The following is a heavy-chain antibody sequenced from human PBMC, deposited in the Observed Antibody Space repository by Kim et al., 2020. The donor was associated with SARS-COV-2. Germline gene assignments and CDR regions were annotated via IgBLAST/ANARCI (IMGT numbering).Heavy chain of an antibody. CDR1: GFTFSSYG. CDR3: AKDRMVRGVIVDYFDY. Sequence: GGSLRLSCAASGFTFSSYGMHWVRQAPGKGLEWVALISYDGGNKYYADSVKGRFTISRDNSKNTLYLQMNSLRAEDTAVYYCAKDRMVRGVIVDYFDYWGRGPLLPVPA. CDR2: ISYDGGNK. V-gene: IGHV3-30*18. J-gene: IGHJ4*02. D-gene: IGHD3-10*01.